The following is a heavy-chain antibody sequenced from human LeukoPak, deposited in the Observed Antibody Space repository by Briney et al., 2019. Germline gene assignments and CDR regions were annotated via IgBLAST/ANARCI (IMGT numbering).Heavy chain of an antibody. V-gene: IGHV4-38-2*01. CDR2: VYHTGSP. D-gene: IGHD2-15*01. Sequence: SETLSLTCVVSGYSITTDYYLGWIRQPPGKGLEWIGSVYHTGSPYYNPSLKLRVTVSVDTSKNQVSLIMRSVTAADTAIYYCARGGVVVAVYFDFWGKGALVTVSS. J-gene: IGHJ4*02. CDR3: ARGGVVVAVYFDF. CDR1: GYSITTDYY.